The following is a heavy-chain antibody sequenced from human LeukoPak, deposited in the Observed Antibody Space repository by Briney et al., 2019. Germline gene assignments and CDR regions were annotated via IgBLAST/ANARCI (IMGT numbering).Heavy chain of an antibody. V-gene: IGHV1-2*02. D-gene: IGHD5-18*01. Sequence: ASVKVSCKASGYTSPDYYIHWVRQAPGQGLEWMGWINPHSGGANYAQRFQGRVTMTRDTSTGTAYMELSRLQSDDTAMYYCARGYGYGNDAFDIWGQGTMVTVSS. CDR1: GYTSPDYY. J-gene: IGHJ3*02. CDR3: ARGYGYGNDAFDI. CDR2: INPHSGGA.